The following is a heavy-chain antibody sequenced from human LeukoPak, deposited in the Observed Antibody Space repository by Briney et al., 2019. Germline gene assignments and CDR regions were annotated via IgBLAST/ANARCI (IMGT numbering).Heavy chain of an antibody. CDR3: ARGKVVTGIDY. V-gene: IGHV3-23*01. CDR2: ISGGGGST. CDR1: GFTFSSYA. J-gene: IGHJ4*02. D-gene: IGHD2-21*02. Sequence: AGGSLRLSCAASGFTFSSYAMSWVRQAPGKGLEWVSAISGGGGSTYYADSVKGRFTISRDNSKNTLYLQMNSLRAEDTAVYYCARGKVVTGIDYWGQGTLVTVSS.